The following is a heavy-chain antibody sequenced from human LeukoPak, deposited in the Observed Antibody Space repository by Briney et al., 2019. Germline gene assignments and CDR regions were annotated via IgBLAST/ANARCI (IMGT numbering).Heavy chain of an antibody. CDR1: GFTFNNYA. D-gene: IGHD2-15*01. CDR3: AKAPVTTCRGAFCYPFDY. J-gene: IGHJ4*02. V-gene: IGHV3-23*01. Sequence: GGSLRLSCAASGFTFNNYAMTWVRQAPGKGLEWVSSISASGVMTYYADSVKGRFTISRDSSKNTLFLQMNRLRPEDAAVYYCAKAPVTTCRGAFCYPFDYWGQGTLVTVSS. CDR2: ISASGVMT.